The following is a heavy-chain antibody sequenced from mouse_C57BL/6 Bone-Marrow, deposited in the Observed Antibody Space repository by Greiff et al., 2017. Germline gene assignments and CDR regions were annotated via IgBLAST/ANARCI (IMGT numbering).Heavy chain of an antibody. J-gene: IGHJ4*01. V-gene: IGHV3-6*01. CDR1: GYSITSGYY. Sequence: ESGPGLVKPSQSLSLTCSVTGYSITSGYYWNWIRQFPGNKLEWMGYISYDGSNNYNPSLKNRISITRDTSKNQFFLKLNSVTTEDTATYDCARVPFITTVVELDYWGQGTSVTVSS. CDR3: ARVPFITTVVELDY. D-gene: IGHD1-1*01. CDR2: ISYDGSN.